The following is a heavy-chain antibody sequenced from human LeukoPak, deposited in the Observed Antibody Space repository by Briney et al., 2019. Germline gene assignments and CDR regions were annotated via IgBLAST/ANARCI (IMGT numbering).Heavy chain of an antibody. Sequence: SETLSLTCAVYGGSFSGYYWSWIRQPPGKGLEWIGEVHHSGITNYKPSLRSRVTISLDTSKNQFSLNLTSVTAADTAVYYCARGLSRGWVDYWGQGTLVTVSS. J-gene: IGHJ4*02. V-gene: IGHV4-34*01. CDR2: VHHSGIT. CDR1: GGSFSGYY. D-gene: IGHD6-19*01. CDR3: ARGLSRGWVDY.